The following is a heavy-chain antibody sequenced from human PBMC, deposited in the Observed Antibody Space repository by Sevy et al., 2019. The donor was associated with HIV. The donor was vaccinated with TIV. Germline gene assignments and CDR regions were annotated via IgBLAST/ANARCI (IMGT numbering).Heavy chain of an antibody. D-gene: IGHD3-3*01. CDR2: IKQDGSEK. Sequence: GSLRLSCAASGFTFSSYWMSWVRHAPGKGLEWVSNIKQDGSEKYYVDSVKGRFTISRDNAKNSLYLQMNSLRAEDTAVYYCARDRAYCDFWSGYHKYYFDYWGQGTLVTVSS. V-gene: IGHV3-7*01. J-gene: IGHJ4*02. CDR1: GFTFSSYW. CDR3: ARDRAYCDFWSGYHKYYFDY.